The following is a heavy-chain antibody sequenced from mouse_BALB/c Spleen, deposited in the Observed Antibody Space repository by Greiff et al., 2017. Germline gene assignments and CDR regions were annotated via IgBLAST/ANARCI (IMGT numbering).Heavy chain of an antibody. CDR2: SRNKANDYTT. CDR3: ARDSYDYLFAY. J-gene: IGHJ3*01. Sequence: EVNVVESGGGLVQPGGSLRLSCATSGFTFSDFYMEWVRQPPGKRLEWIAASRNKANDYTTEYSASVKGRFIVSRDTSQSILYLQMNALRAEDTAIYYCARDSYDYLFAYWGQGTLVTVSA. CDR1: GFTFSDFY. D-gene: IGHD2-4*01. V-gene: IGHV7-1*02.